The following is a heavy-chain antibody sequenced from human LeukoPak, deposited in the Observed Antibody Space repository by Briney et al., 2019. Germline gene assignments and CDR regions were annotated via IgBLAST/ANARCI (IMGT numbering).Heavy chain of an antibody. CDR3: ARDLVPPNYYDSSGYYPNFDY. Sequence: ASVKVSCKASGYTFTSYGISWVRQAPGQGLEWMGWISAYIGNTNNAQKLQGRVTMTTDTSTSTAYMELRSLRSDDTAVYYCARDLVPPNYYDSSGYYPNFDYWGQGTLVTVSS. D-gene: IGHD3-22*01. V-gene: IGHV1-18*01. J-gene: IGHJ4*02. CDR1: GYTFTSYG. CDR2: ISAYIGNT.